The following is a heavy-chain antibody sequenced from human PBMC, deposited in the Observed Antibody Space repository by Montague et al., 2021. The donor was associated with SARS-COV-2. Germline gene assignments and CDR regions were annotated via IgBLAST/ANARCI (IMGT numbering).Heavy chain of an antibody. CDR1: GFAVSSNY. CDR3: ARVGRDSAILPIAIHYGMDV. J-gene: IGHJ6*02. Sequence: SRRLSCAASGFAVSSNYMTWVRQAPGKGLEWVSVIYSGGSTYYADSVKGRFTISRDNSKNTLYLQLNSLRAEDTAVYYCARVGRDSAILPIAIHYGMDVWGQGTTVTVSS. V-gene: IGHV3-53*01. CDR2: IYSGGST. D-gene: IGHD2-2*01.